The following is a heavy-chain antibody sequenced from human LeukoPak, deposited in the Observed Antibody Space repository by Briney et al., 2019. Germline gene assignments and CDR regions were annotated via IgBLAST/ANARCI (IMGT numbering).Heavy chain of an antibody. CDR3: AKDMVSSGYYGAAEY. V-gene: IGHV3-9*01. J-gene: IGHJ4*02. D-gene: IGHD3-22*01. CDR2: ISWNSGSI. Sequence: GRSPRLSCAASGFTFDDYAMHWVRQAPGKGLGWVSGISWNSGSIGYADSVKGRFTISRDNAKNSLYLQMNSLRAEDTALYYCAKDMVSSGYYGAAEYWGQGTLVTVSS. CDR1: GFTFDDYA.